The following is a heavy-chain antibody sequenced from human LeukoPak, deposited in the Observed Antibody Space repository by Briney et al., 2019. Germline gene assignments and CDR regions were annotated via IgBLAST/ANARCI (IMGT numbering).Heavy chain of an antibody. CDR3: AKDQRENYGIFDY. CDR2: IRYDGSNK. CDR1: GFTFSSYG. D-gene: IGHD1-7*01. Sequence: PGGSLRLSCAASGFTFSSYGMHWVRQAPGKGLEWVEFIRYDGSNKYYADSVKGRFTISRDNSKNTLYLQMNSLRAEDTAVYYCAKDQRENYGIFDYWGQGTLVTVSS. V-gene: IGHV3-30*02. J-gene: IGHJ4*02.